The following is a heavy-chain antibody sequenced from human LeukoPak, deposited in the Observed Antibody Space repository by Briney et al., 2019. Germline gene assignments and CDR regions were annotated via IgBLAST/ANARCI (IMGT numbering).Heavy chain of an antibody. CDR1: GGSISSSSYY. V-gene: IGHV4-39*07. CDR2: IYYSGST. J-gene: IGHJ5*02. CDR3: ARGITRQYYYDSSGSWFDP. Sequence: SETLSLTCTVSGGSISSSSYYWGWIRQPPGKGLEWIGSIYYSGSTNYNPSLKSRVTISVDTSKNQFSLKLSSVTAADTAVYYCARGITRQYYYDSSGSWFDPWGQGTLVTVSS. D-gene: IGHD3-22*01.